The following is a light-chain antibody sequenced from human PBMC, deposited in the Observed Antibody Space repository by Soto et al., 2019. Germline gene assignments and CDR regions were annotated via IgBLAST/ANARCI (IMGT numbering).Light chain of an antibody. CDR3: QQYDNRHSLT. V-gene: IGKV1-33*01. CDR2: DAS. Sequence: DIPVTQSPSSLSASLGDRVTITCQASQDISNHLNWYQQKPGKAPKLLISDASNWETGVPSRFSGSGSGTHFALTITSLQPEDIGTYSCQQYDNRHSLTFGPGTKVDIK. J-gene: IGKJ3*01. CDR1: QDISNH.